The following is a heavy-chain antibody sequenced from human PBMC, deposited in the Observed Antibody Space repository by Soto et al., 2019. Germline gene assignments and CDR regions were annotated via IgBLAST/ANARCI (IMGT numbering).Heavy chain of an antibody. J-gene: IGHJ6*04. V-gene: IGHV4-39*01. CDR2: IYYSGST. D-gene: IGHD2-2*01. Sequence: TQSLSCTVSCGNSSNRGYYRGMIRQPPGKGLEWMGSIYYSGSTYYNPSLKSRVTISVDTSKKQFSLKLSSVNAADTAVYYCARHGDGCYCSRKGCTSSYYYGMEVWGKGTTDIVSS. CDR3: ARHGDGCYCSRKGCTSSYYYGMEV. CDR1: CGNSSNRGYY.